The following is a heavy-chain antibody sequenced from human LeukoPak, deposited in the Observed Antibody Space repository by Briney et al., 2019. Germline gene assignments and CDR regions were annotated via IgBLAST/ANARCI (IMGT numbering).Heavy chain of an antibody. Sequence: GESLKISCKGSGYNFASYWIGWVRQMPGKGLEWMGIIYPGDSDTRVGPSFQGQVTISADKSISTAYLQWSSLKASDTAMYYCARNPSIAVTGSVGFDYWGQGTLVTVSS. D-gene: IGHD6-19*01. CDR3: ARNPSIAVTGSVGFDY. V-gene: IGHV5-51*01. CDR2: IYPGDSDT. J-gene: IGHJ4*02. CDR1: GYNFASYW.